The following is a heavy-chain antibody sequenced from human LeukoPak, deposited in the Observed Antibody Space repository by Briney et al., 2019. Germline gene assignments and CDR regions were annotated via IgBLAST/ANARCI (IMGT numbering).Heavy chain of an antibody. Sequence: SETLSLTCTVSGGSISSYYWSWIRQPAGKGLEWIGRIYTSGSTNYNPSFKSRVTISVDKSKNQFSLKLSSVTAADTAVYYCAREDSSSSDYWGQGTLVTVSS. V-gene: IGHV4-4*07. CDR1: GGSISSYY. J-gene: IGHJ4*02. CDR2: IYTSGST. D-gene: IGHD6-13*01. CDR3: AREDSSSSDY.